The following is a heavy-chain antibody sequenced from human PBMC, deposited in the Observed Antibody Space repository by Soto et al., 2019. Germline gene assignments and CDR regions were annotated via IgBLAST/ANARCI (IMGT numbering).Heavy chain of an antibody. CDR2: INGGGDVK. Sequence: PGGSLRLCCAASGFAFANYEMHWVRQAPGKGLDSVAYINGGGDVKYYADSVEGRFTISRDNAKNALFLQMDNLRAEDTAIYYCARLSGDGFWKSYSPYNLFESWGQGALVTVSS. J-gene: IGHJ5*01. V-gene: IGHV3-48*03. CDR3: ARLSGDGFWKSYSPYNLFES. CDR1: GFAFANYE. D-gene: IGHD3-3*01.